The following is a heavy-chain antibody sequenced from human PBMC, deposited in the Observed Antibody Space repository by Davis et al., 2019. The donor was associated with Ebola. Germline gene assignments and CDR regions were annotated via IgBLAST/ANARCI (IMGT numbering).Heavy chain of an antibody. J-gene: IGHJ4*02. CDR3: ARGMGSYGPPGY. CDR2: INHSGST. D-gene: IGHD3-16*01. V-gene: IGHV4-34*01. Sequence: ESLKISCAASGFTVSSNYMSWIRQPPGKGLEWIGEINHSGSTNYNPSLKSRVTISVDTSKNQLSLKLSSVTAADTAVYYCARGMGSYGPPGYWGQGTLVTVSS. CDR1: GFTVSSNY.